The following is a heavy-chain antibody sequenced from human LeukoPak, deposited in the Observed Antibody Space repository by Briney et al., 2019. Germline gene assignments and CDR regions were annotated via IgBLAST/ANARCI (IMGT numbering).Heavy chain of an antibody. CDR2: IFYSGST. CDR3: ARDRSSGWYLLDY. D-gene: IGHD6-19*01. V-gene: IGHV4-39*07. J-gene: IGHJ4*02. CDR1: GGSISTSNYY. Sequence: KSSETLSLTCTVSGGSISTSNYYWGWIRQPPGKGLEWIGNIFYSGSTYYSPSLRSRVTISLDTSRNQFSLKLNSVTPEDTAVYYCARDRSSGWYLLDYWGQGTLVTVSS.